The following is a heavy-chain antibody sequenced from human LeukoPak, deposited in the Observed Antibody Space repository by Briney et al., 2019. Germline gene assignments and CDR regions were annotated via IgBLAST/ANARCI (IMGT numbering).Heavy chain of an antibody. CDR1: GFTVSSNY. J-gene: IGHJ4*02. CDR3: AKDRSTVTTRSADY. Sequence: PGGSLRLSCAASGFTVSSNYMSWVRQAPGKGLEWVSAISGSGGSTYYADSVRGRFTISRDNSKNTLYLQMNSLRAEDTAVYYCAKDRSTVTTRSADYWGQGTLVTVSS. CDR2: ISGSGGST. V-gene: IGHV3-23*01. D-gene: IGHD4-17*01.